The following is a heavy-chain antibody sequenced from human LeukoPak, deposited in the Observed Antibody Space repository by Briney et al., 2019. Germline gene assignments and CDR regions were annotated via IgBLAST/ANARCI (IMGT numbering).Heavy chain of an antibody. V-gene: IGHV1-8*01. CDR3: ARGKLELRTYYHYGMDV. J-gene: IGHJ6*02. CDR2: MNPNSGNT. CDR1: GYTFTSYD. D-gene: IGHD1-7*01. Sequence: ASVKVSCKASGYTFTSYDINWVRQATGQGLEWMGWMNPNSGNTGYAQKFQGRVTMTRNTSISTAYMELSSLRSEDTAVYYCARGKLELRTYYHYGMDVWGQGTTVTVSS.